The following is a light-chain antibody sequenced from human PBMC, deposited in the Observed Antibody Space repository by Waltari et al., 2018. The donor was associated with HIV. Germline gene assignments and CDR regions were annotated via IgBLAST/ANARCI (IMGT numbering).Light chain of an antibody. V-gene: IGLV1-44*01. CDR2: RNN. J-gene: IGLJ1*01. CDR1: SSNIGSYT. CDR3: AAWDDSLNGYV. Sequence: QSVLTQPPSASGTPGQRVTISCSGSSSNIGSYTVSWYQQLPGTAPKLLIYRNNQRPSGVPERFSGSKSGTSASLAISGLQSEDEADYSCAAWDDSLNGYVFGTGTKVTVL.